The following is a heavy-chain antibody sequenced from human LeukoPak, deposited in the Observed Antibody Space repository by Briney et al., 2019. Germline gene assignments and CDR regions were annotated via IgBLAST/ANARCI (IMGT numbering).Heavy chain of an antibody. D-gene: IGHD6-13*01. CDR2: MNPNSGNT. V-gene: IGHV1-8*01. CDR3: AAAGTQADVRGYYYGMDV. J-gene: IGHJ6*02. CDR1: GYTFTSYD. Sequence: ASVKVSCKASGYTFTSYDINWVRQATGQGLEWMGWMNPNSGNTGYAQKFQGRVTMTRNTSISTAYMELSSLRSEDTAVYYCAAAGTQADVRGYYYGMDVWGQGTTVTVSS.